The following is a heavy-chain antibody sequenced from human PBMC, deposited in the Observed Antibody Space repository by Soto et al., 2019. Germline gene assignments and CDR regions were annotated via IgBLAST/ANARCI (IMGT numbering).Heavy chain of an antibody. Sequence: EEQLVESGGGLVQPGGSLRLSCAASGLIFSSYWMSWVRQAPGKGLEWVANIKQDGSEKYYVDSVKGRFTISRDNARNSLYLQMNSLRAEDTAVYYCAISPGSSYWAYYYYYGMDVWGQGTTVTVSS. J-gene: IGHJ6*02. D-gene: IGHD6-13*01. CDR2: IKQDGSEK. CDR1: GLIFSSYW. CDR3: AISPGSSYWAYYYYYGMDV. V-gene: IGHV3-7*01.